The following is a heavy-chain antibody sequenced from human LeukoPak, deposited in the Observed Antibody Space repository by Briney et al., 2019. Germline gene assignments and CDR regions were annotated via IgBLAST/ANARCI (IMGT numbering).Heavy chain of an antibody. CDR2: ISSSGSTI. Sequence: PGGSLRLSCAASGFTFSSYEMNWVRQAPGKGLEWVSYISSSGSTIYYADSVKGRFTISRDNAKNSLYLQMNSLRAEDTAVYYCARGKRGLFYYYMDVWGKGTTVTISS. D-gene: IGHD3-10*01. J-gene: IGHJ6*03. V-gene: IGHV3-48*03. CDR3: ARGKRGLFYYYMDV. CDR1: GFTFSSYE.